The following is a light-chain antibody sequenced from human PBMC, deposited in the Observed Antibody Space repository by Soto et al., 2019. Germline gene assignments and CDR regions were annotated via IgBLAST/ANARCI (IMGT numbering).Light chain of an antibody. CDR1: TSDIGGYKY. V-gene: IGLV2-14*01. J-gene: IGLJ1*01. Sequence: QSVLTQPASVSGSPGQSITISCTGTTSDIGGYKYVSWYQHHPGKAPKLMIYDVRNRPSGVSNRFSGSKSGNTASLTISGLQAEDEADYYCGSYTSSSTNYVFGTGTKLTVL. CDR3: GSYTSSSTNYV. CDR2: DVR.